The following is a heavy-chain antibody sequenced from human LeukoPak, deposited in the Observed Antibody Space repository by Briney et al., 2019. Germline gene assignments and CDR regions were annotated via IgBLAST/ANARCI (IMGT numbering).Heavy chain of an antibody. D-gene: IGHD3-22*01. V-gene: IGHV3-21*01. CDR2: ISSSSTYI. Sequence: GGSLRLSCAPSGFTFSTYNMNWARKAPGKGLDWVSSISSSSTYIYYADSVKGRFTISRDNAKNSVYLQMNSLRVEDTAVYYCARDRGSRGYYSFSPDYWGQGTLVTVSS. J-gene: IGHJ4*02. CDR3: ARDRGSRGYYSFSPDY. CDR1: GFTFSTYN.